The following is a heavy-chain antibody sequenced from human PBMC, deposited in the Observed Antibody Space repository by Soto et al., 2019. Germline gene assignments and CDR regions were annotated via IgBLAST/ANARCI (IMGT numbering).Heavy chain of an antibody. J-gene: IGHJ4*02. Sequence: EVQLVESGGGLVQPGGSLRLSCVGSGFTFSNYWMHWVRQVPGKGPVWVSRVNSAGSQSSYADFVKGRFTVSRDNAKNTLYLEMNSLSADDTAVYYCATGGYSYGWGYWGQGTLVTDSS. CDR3: ATGGYSYGWGY. V-gene: IGHV3-74*01. CDR2: VNSAGSQS. D-gene: IGHD5-18*01. CDR1: GFTFSNYW.